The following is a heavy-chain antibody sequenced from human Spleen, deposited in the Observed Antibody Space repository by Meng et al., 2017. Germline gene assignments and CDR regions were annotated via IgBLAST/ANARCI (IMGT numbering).Heavy chain of an antibody. CDR2: IKQDGSEK. CDR3: ARWWTYGFDI. Sequence: GESLKISCAASGFTFSSYWMSWVRQAPGKGLEWVANIKQDGSEKYYVDSVKGRFTISRDNAKNSLYLQMNSLRAEDTAVYYCARWWTYGFDIWGQGTMVTVSS. CDR1: GFTFSSYW. J-gene: IGHJ3*02. V-gene: IGHV3-7*01. D-gene: IGHD2-15*01.